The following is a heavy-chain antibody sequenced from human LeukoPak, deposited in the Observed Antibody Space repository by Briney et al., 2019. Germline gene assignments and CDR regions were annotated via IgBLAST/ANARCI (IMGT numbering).Heavy chain of an antibody. D-gene: IGHD5-24*01. Sequence: SETLSLTCTVSGGSFSSSDYYWGWIRQPPGKGLEWIGYIYYSGSTNYNPSLKSRVTISVDTSKNQFSLKLSSVTAADTAVYYCARGMGLFDYWGQGTLVTVSS. V-gene: IGHV4-61*08. CDR3: ARGMGLFDY. CDR2: IYYSGST. J-gene: IGHJ4*02. CDR1: GGSFSSSDYY.